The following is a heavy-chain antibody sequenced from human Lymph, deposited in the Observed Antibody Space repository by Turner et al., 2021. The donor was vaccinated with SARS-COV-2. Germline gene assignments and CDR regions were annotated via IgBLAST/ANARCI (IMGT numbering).Heavy chain of an antibody. J-gene: IGHJ4*02. V-gene: IGHV3-43*02. CDR3: AKDPGYCSGGSCYSRTYFDF. CDR2: ISGDGGGT. Sequence: EVQLVESGGGVVQPGGSLRLACAASGVIFDDYSMHWVRQAPGKGLEWVSLISGDGGGTYYADSVKGRFTISRDNSKNSLSLQMNSLRAEDTALYYCAKDPGYCSGGSCYSRTYFDFWGQGTLVTVSA. CDR1: GVIFDDYS. D-gene: IGHD2-15*01.